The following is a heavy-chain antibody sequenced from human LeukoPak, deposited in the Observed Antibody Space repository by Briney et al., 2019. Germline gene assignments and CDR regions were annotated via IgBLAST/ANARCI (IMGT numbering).Heavy chain of an antibody. V-gene: IGHV1-2*02. CDR2: ITPNSGGT. CDR3: ARDFMRGSSFAYRLLEY. CDR1: GYTFTGYY. J-gene: IGHJ4*02. Sequence: ASVKVSCKASGYTFTGYYMHWVRQAPGQGLEWMGWITPNSGGTNYAQKFQGRVTMTRDTSISTAYMDLSSLTSDDTAVYYCARDFMRGSSFAYRLLEYWGQGTLVTVSS. D-gene: IGHD3-16*01.